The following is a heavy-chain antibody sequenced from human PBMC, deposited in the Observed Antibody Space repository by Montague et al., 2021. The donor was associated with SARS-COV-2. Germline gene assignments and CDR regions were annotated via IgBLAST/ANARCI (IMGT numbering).Heavy chain of an antibody. CDR3: ASPTYYYDSSGSDAFDV. J-gene: IGHJ3*01. CDR2: IYYSGST. Sequence: SETLSLTCGISGGSFSNYYWSWIRQPPGKGLEWIGSIYYSGSTYYNPSLKSRVTISVDTSKNQFSLKLSSVTAADTAVYYCASPTYYYDSSGSDAFDVWGHGTMVTVSS. D-gene: IGHD3-22*01. V-gene: IGHV4-39*01. CDR1: GGSFSNYY.